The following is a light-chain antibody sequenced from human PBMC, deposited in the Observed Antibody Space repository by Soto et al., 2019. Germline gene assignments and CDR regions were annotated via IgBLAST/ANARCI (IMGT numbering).Light chain of an antibody. CDR3: HQSYSSPYT. CDR2: DSS. J-gene: IGKJ2*01. Sequence: DIQMTQSPSSLSAFVGDRVTITCRASQSIDTYLNWYQQIPGKAPILLIFDSSTLKGGDPSRFSSSGSGTDFTSTVRILQPADFATYYCHQSYSSPYTFGQATKLEI. CDR1: QSIDTY. V-gene: IGKV1-39*01.